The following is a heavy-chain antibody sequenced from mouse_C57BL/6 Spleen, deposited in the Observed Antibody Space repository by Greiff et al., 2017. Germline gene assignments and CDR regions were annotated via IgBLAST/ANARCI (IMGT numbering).Heavy chain of an antibody. CDR3: ARDSNYAHYFDY. CDR2: IYPGDGDT. V-gene: IGHV1-82*01. Sequence: VQVVESGPELVKPGASVKISCKASGYAFSSSWMNWVKQRPGKGLEWIGRIYPGDGDTNYNGKFKGKATLTADKSSSTAYMQLSSLTSEDSAVYFCARDSNYAHYFDYWGQGTTLTVSS. CDR1: GYAFSSSW. J-gene: IGHJ2*01. D-gene: IGHD2-5*01.